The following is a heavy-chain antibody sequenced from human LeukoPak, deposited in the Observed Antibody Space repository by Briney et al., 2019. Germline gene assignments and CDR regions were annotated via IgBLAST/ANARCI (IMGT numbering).Heavy chain of an antibody. CDR2: IIPIFGTA. D-gene: IGHD1-26*01. CDR1: GGTFSSYA. V-gene: IGHV1-69*05. Sequence: SVKVSCKASGGTFSSYAISWVRQAPGQGLEWMGGIIPIFGTANYAQKFQGRVTITTDESTSTAYMELSSLRSEDTAVYYCARGSYSPDDAFDIWGQGTMVTVSS. J-gene: IGHJ3*02. CDR3: ARGSYSPDDAFDI.